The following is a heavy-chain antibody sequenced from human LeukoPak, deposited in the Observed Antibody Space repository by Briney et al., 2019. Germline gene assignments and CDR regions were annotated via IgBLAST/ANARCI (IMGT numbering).Heavy chain of an antibody. CDR2: IYYSGGT. CDR1: GGSISSSSYY. J-gene: IGHJ4*02. Sequence: SETLSLTCTVSGGSISSSSYYWGWIRQPPGKGLEWIGSIYYSGGTYYNPSLKSRVTISVDTSKNQFSLKLSSVTAADTAVYYCARDQRDAFYDILTGSYYFDYWGQGTLVTVSS. CDR3: ARDQRDAFYDILTGSYYFDY. D-gene: IGHD3-9*01. V-gene: IGHV4-39*07.